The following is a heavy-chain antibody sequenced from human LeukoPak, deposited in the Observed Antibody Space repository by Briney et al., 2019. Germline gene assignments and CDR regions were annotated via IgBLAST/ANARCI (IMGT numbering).Heavy chain of an antibody. CDR1: GFTFDDYA. CDR3: AKDSGGGDYYYYYMDV. V-gene: IGHV3-9*03. J-gene: IGHJ6*03. D-gene: IGHD3-10*01. CDR2: ISWNSGSI. Sequence: GRSLRLSCAASGFTFDDYAMHWVRQAPGKGLEWVSGISWNSGSIGYADSVKGRFTIPRDNAKNSLYLQMNSLRAEDMALYYCAKDSGGGDYYYYYMDVWGKGTTVTVSS.